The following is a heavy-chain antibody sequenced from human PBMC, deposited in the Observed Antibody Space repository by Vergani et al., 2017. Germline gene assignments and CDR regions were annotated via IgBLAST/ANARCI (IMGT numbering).Heavy chain of an antibody. V-gene: IGHV1-46*03. Sequence: VQVVQSGAEVKKSEASVKVSCKTSGYTFSNYYMHWVRQAPGQRLEWMGIINPSGGHTNYAQKFQGRVTMTRDTSTSTVYMELSSLRSEDTAIYYCARGDYGILTGYRYWGQGTLVTVSA. CDR3: ARGDYGILTGYRY. CDR2: INPSGGHT. J-gene: IGHJ4*02. CDR1: GYTFSNYY. D-gene: IGHD3-9*01.